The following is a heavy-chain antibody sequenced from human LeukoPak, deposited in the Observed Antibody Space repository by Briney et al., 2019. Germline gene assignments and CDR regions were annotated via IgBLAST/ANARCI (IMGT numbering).Heavy chain of an antibody. CDR1: GFTFSRYG. V-gene: IGHV3-30*02. CDR2: IRYDGSNK. J-gene: IGHJ5*02. D-gene: IGHD3-16*01. CDR3: ANGEESGGGFDP. Sequence: PGGSLRLSCAASGFTFSRYGMHWVRQAPGKGLEGVAFIRYDGSNKYYADSVKGRFTISRDNSKNTLYLQMNSLRAEDKAVYYCANGEESGGGFDPWGQGTLVTVSS.